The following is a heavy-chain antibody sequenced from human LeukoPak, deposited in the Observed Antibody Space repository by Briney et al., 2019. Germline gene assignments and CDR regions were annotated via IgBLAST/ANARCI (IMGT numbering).Heavy chain of an antibody. V-gene: IGHV4-4*07. CDR1: GGSISSYY. Sequence: PSETLSLTCTVSGGSISSYYWSWIRQPAGKGLEWIGRIYTSGSTNYNPSLKSRVTMSVDTSKNQFSLKLSSVTAADTAVYYCARDRVTPNGYYDSSGYIDYWGQGTLVTVSS. D-gene: IGHD3-22*01. CDR2: IYTSGST. CDR3: ARDRVTPNGYYDSSGYIDY. J-gene: IGHJ4*02.